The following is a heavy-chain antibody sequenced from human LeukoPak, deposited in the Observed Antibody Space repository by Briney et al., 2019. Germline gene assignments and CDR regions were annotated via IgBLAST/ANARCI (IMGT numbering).Heavy chain of an antibody. CDR3: ARGSTYYDFWSGRYYFDY. Sequence: PSETLSLTCAVSGGSISSSNWWSWVRQPPGKGLEWIGEIYHSGSTNYNPSLKSRVTISVDTSKNQFSLRLSSVTAADTAVYYCARGSTYYDFWSGRYYFDYWGQGTLVTVSS. CDR2: IYHSGST. V-gene: IGHV4-4*02. D-gene: IGHD3-3*01. J-gene: IGHJ4*02. CDR1: GGSISSSNW.